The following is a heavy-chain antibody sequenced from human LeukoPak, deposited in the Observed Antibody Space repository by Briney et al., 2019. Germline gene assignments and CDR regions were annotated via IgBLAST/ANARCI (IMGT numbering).Heavy chain of an antibody. CDR3: AKGGGIVLMVYAIGDY. CDR2: ISGSGGST. V-gene: IGHV3-23*01. CDR1: GFTFSSYS. Sequence: PGGSLRLSCAASGFTFSSYSMNWVRQAPGKGLEWVSAISGSGGSTYYADSVKGRFTISRDNSKNTLYLQMNSLRAEDTAVYYCAKGGGIVLMVYAIGDYWGQGTLVTVSS. J-gene: IGHJ4*02. D-gene: IGHD2-8*01.